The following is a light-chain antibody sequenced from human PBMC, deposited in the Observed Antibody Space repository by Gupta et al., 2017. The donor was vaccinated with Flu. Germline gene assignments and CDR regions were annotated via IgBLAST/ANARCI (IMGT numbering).Light chain of an antibody. J-gene: IGKJ2*01. V-gene: IGKV3-11*01. CDR3: QQHDNCPQT. CDR2: YVS. CDR1: QTVSSD. Sequence: PGTLSWSAGDRATITCRASQTVSSDVAWYQQKPGEAPRLLIFYVSTRETGIPARFSGSGSGTDFTLTITSLQPEEFAAYYCQQHDNCPQTFGQGTKVEIK.